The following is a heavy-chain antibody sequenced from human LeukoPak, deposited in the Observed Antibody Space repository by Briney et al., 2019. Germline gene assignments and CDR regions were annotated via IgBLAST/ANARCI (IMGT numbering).Heavy chain of an antibody. CDR3: AKDPYGTRYFDY. Sequence: PGGSLRLSCAASGFTFSSYAMSWVRQAPGKGLEWVSAISGSGGSTYYADSVKDRFTISRDNSKNTLYLQMNSLRAEDTAVYYCAKDPYGTRYFDYWGQGTLVTVSS. V-gene: IGHV3-23*01. D-gene: IGHD2-2*01. CDR2: ISGSGGST. J-gene: IGHJ4*02. CDR1: GFTFSSYA.